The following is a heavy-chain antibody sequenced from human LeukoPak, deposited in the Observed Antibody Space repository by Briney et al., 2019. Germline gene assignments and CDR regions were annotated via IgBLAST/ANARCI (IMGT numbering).Heavy chain of an antibody. V-gene: IGHV4-59*01. Sequence: SETLSLTCTVSGGSISSYYWSWIRQPPGKGLEWIGYIYYSGSTNYNPSLKSRVTISVDTSKNQFSLKLSSVTAADTAVYYCARVGGGYCSGGSCYWFDPWGQGTLVTVSS. CDR3: ARVGGGYCSGGSCYWFDP. CDR2: IYYSGST. CDR1: GGSISSYY. J-gene: IGHJ5*02. D-gene: IGHD2-15*01.